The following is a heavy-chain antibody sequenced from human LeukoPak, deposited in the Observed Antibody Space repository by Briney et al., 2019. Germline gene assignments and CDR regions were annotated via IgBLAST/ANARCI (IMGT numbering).Heavy chain of an antibody. D-gene: IGHD3-10*01. J-gene: IGHJ4*02. CDR2: IDWDGDK. V-gene: IGHV2-70*11. CDR1: GFSLGDSAMC. Sequence: KSGPTLVNPTQTLTLTCTFSGFSLGDSAMCVSWIRQPPGKALEWLARIDWDGDKHYSTSLKTRLTISKDTPKNQVVLTMTNMDPVDTATYYCARDGRSGTTGLDYWGQGILVTVSP. CDR3: ARDGRSGTTGLDY.